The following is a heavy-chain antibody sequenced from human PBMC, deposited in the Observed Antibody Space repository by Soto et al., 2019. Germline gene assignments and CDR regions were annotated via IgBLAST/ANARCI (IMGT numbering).Heavy chain of an antibody. J-gene: IGHJ4*02. Sequence: GASVKVSCKASGYTFTSYAMHWVRQAPGQRLEWMGWINAGNGNTKYSQKFQGRVTITRDTSASTAYMELSSLRSEDTAVYYCARARYYYGSGRFFDYWGQGTLVTVSS. CDR2: INAGNGNT. CDR3: ARARYYYGSGRFFDY. CDR1: GYTFTSYA. V-gene: IGHV1-3*01. D-gene: IGHD3-10*01.